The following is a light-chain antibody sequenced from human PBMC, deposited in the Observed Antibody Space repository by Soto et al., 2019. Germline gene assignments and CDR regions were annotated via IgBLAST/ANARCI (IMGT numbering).Light chain of an antibody. V-gene: IGLV1-44*01. Sequence: VLTQPPSASWTPGQRVTISCSGSNSNIGSNTVNWYQQLPGTAPKLLIYYDNLRPSGVPDRISGSKSGTSASLAISGLQSDDEADYYCAAWDDSLNGRVFGTGTKVTVL. J-gene: IGLJ1*01. CDR2: YDN. CDR1: NSNIGSNT. CDR3: AAWDDSLNGRV.